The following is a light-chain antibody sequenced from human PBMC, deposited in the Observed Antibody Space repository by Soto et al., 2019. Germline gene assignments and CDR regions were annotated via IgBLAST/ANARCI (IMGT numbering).Light chain of an antibody. Sequence: QSAPTQPPSASGTPGQRVTISCSGSSSNIGSNTVNWYQQLPGTAPKLLIYGNNQRPSGVPDRFSGSKSGTSASLAISGLQSEDEADYYCAAWDDSLNGVVFGGGTKLTVL. CDR2: GNN. V-gene: IGLV1-44*01. CDR3: AAWDDSLNGVV. J-gene: IGLJ3*02. CDR1: SSNIGSNT.